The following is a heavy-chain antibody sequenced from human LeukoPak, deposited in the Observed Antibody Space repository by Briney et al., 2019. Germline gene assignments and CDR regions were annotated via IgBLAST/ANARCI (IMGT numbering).Heavy chain of an antibody. V-gene: IGHV4-39*07. D-gene: IGHD2-21*01. CDR2: IYYSGST. CDR1: GGSISSSSYY. J-gene: IGHJ2*01. Sequence: SETLSLTCTVSGGSISSSSYYWGWIRQPPGKGLEWIGSIYYSGSTYDNPSLKSRVTISVDTSKNQFSLKLNSVIAADTAVYYCARSNPHSYWYFDLWGRGTLVTVSS. CDR3: ARSNPHSYWYFDL.